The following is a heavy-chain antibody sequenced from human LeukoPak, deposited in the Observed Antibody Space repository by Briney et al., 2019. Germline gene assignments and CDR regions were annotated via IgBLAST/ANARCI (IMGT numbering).Heavy chain of an antibody. D-gene: IGHD3-16*01. J-gene: IGHJ4*02. V-gene: IGHV3-15*01. CDR1: GFNFTISW. CDR3: TTVFGGLRFSRG. Sequence: GGSLRLSCAASGFNFTISWMSWVRQAPGKGLEWVGRIKGKIDGVTTDYAAHVKGRFTISREDSKNMLYLQMNSLKAEDTGVYYCTTVFGGLRFSRGGVQGTLVTVSS. CDR2: IKGKIDGVTT.